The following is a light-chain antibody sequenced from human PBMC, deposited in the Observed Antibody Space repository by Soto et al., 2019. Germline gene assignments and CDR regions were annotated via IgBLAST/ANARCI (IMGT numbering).Light chain of an antibody. CDR2: EVS. CDR1: QSLLHITGEPF. Sequence: DVVITQTPLSLSVAPGQPASISCKSSQSLLHITGEPFLFWYLQKPGQSPQLLIYEVSTRVSGVPDRFSGSGSGTDFTLEISRVETDDVGIYYCMQSTQLPPTFGQGTRLEIK. J-gene: IGKJ5*01. V-gene: IGKV2D-29*02. CDR3: MQSTQLPPT.